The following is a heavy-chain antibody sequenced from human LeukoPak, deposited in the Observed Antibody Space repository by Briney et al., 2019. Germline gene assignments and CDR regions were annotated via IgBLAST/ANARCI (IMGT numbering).Heavy chain of an antibody. Sequence: GGSLRLSCAASGFIFDHYTMHWVRQAPGKGLEWVSLISWDGGSTYYADSVKGRFTISRDNSKNSLSLQMNSLRAEDTALYYCAKDGKNYLDYWGQGTLVTVSS. V-gene: IGHV3-43*01. CDR3: AKDGKNYLDY. J-gene: IGHJ4*02. CDR1: GFIFDHYT. CDR2: ISWDGGST.